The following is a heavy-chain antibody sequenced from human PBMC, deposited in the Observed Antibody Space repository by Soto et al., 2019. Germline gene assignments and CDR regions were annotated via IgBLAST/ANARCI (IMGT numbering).Heavy chain of an antibody. CDR3: AREGVYGDYSYYFDY. Sequence: PGGSLRLSCAASGFTFSSYAMSWVRQAPGKGLEWVSAISGSGGSTGYADSVKGRFTISRDNAKNSLYLQMNSLRAEDTALYYCAREGVYGDYSYYFDYWGQGTLVIVSS. CDR2: ISGSGGST. D-gene: IGHD4-17*01. J-gene: IGHJ4*02. CDR1: GFTFSSYA. V-gene: IGHV3-20*04.